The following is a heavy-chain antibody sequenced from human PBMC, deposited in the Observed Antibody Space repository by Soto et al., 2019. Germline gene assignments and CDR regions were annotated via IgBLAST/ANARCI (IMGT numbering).Heavy chain of an antibody. V-gene: IGHV4-4*07. CDR2: IHDTGRT. CDR1: GDSLSTYY. Sequence: SETLSLTCTVSGDSLSTYYGSWIRQPAGERLEWIGRIHDTGRTNYNPSLKSRVTMSVDTSKNQFSLRVNSVTAADTAVYYCARESVSGTYRFDSWGQGTLVTVSS. CDR3: ARESVSGTYRFDS. D-gene: IGHD3-16*02. J-gene: IGHJ4*02.